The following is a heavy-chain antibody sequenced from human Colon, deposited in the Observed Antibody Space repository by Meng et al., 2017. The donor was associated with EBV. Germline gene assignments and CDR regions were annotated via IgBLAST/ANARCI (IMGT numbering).Heavy chain of an antibody. J-gene: IGHJ5*02. CDR2: IYHGVNI. V-gene: IGHV4-30-2*01. CDR3: VRDTRRGGGWFDP. Sequence: QVQLPESGSGLVRPSQTLSLTCAVSGDSITSGDDSWPWIRQPPGKGLEWIGYIYHGVNIYYTPSLRSRVTISVDKSRNQFSLKLTSVSAADTAVYYCVRDTRRGGGWFDPWGQGTLVTVSS. CDR1: GDSITSGDDS. D-gene: IGHD3-10*01.